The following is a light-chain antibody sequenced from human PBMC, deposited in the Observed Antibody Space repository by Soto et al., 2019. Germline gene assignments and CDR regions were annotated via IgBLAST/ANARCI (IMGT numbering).Light chain of an antibody. V-gene: IGKV1-5*03. CDR3: QYYKESST. CDR2: QAS. Sequence: IQMTQSPSTLSASVGDRVTITCRASQSISSWLAWYQQKPGRAPKLLIYQASSSEIGIPSRFSGGGSGTEFSLTISSLQPDDIETEYGQYYKESSTFGQGTRLQI. J-gene: IGKJ1*01. CDR1: QSISSW.